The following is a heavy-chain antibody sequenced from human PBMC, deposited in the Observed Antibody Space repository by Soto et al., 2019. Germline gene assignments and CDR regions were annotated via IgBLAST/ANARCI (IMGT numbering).Heavy chain of an antibody. J-gene: IGHJ4*02. CDR1: GYTFTSYG. Sequence: SVKVSCKASGYTFTSYGISWVRQAPGQGLEWMGRIIPILGIANYAQKFQGRVTITADKSTSTAYMELSSLRSEDTAVYYCARTPEDYYHSSGYYYRDYWGQGTLVTVSS. CDR2: IIPILGIA. D-gene: IGHD3-22*01. V-gene: IGHV1-69*04. CDR3: ARTPEDYYHSSGYYYRDY.